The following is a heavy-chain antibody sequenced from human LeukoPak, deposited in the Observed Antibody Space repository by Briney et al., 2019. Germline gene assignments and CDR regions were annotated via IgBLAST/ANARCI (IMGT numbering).Heavy chain of an antibody. D-gene: IGHD3-10*01. V-gene: IGHV3-49*04. CDR1: GFTFGDYA. J-gene: IGHJ4*02. CDR3: SRDQYRYNYGSGSSGLFDY. Sequence: GGSLRLSCTASGFTFGDYAMSWVRQAPGKGLEWVGFIRSNTYGGTGEYAASVKGRFTISRDDSKCIAYLQMNSLKTEDTAVYYCSRDQYRYNYGSGSSGLFDYWGQGTLVTVSS. CDR2: IRSNTYGGTG.